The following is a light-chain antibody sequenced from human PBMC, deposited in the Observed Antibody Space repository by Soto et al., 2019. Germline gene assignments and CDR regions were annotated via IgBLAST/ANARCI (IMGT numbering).Light chain of an antibody. CDR1: QSVGNN. CDR3: QQYGDGPLT. Sequence: EIVVTQSPATLSVSPGERATLSCRASQSVGNNFAWYQQKPGQAPRLLIFATSTRATGVPARFSGSGSGTEYTLPISSLQSEDFAVYYCQQYGDGPLTFGGGAKVEIE. CDR2: ATS. J-gene: IGKJ4*01. V-gene: IGKV3-15*01.